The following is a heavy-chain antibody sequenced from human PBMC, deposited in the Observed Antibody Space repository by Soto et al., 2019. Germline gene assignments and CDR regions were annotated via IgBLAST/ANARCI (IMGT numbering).Heavy chain of an antibody. Sequence: QITLRESGPTLVKPTQTLTLTCTFSGFSVRSSGVAVGWIRQPPGKALEWLALVYWDDDKRYSPSLKNRLTITRDTSKNQVVLTMTNMDPVDIATYYCAHGATSINHGYDSWGQGTLVTVSS. CDR2: VYWDDDK. J-gene: IGHJ4*02. V-gene: IGHV2-5*02. CDR1: GFSVRSSGVA. D-gene: IGHD1-26*01. CDR3: AHGATSINHGYDS.